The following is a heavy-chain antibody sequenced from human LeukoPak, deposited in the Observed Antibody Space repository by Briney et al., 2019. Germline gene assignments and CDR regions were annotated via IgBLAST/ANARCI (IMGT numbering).Heavy chain of an antibody. D-gene: IGHD3-22*01. J-gene: IGHJ4*02. V-gene: IGHV1-46*01. CDR3: ARGHYYYDSSGYYSDY. Sequence: ASVKVSCKASGYTFTSYYMHWVRQAPGQGLEWMGIINPSGGSTSYAQKFQGRVTMTRDTSTSTVYMELSSLRSEDTAVYYCARGHYYYDSSGYYSDYWGQGTLVTVSS. CDR1: GYTFTSYY. CDR2: INPSGGST.